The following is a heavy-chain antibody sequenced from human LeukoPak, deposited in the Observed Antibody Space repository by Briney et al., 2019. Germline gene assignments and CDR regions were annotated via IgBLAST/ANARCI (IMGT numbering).Heavy chain of an antibody. CDR2: INHSGST. Sequence: SETLSLTCAVYGGSFSGYYWSWIRQPPGKGLEWIGEINHSGSTNYNPSLKSRVTISVDTSKNQFSLKLSSVTAADTAVYYCARGSLDVLRFLEWPTHLDFDYWGQGTLVTVSS. D-gene: IGHD3-3*01. V-gene: IGHV4-34*01. CDR3: ARGSLDVLRFLEWPTHLDFDY. CDR1: GGSFSGYY. J-gene: IGHJ4*02.